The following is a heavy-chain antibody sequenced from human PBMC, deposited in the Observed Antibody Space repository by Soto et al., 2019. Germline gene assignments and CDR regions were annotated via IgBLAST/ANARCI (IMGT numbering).Heavy chain of an antibody. CDR3: ARDGGNSDIGTHWYYYMDV. D-gene: IGHD2-15*01. CDR2: IYSGGST. J-gene: IGHJ6*03. CDR1: GFVVSSSY. Sequence: EVQLEESGGGLVQPGGSLRLSCAASGFVVSSSYMSWARQAPGKGLEWVSAIYSGGSTYYADSLKGRFIISRDISKNTLYLQLNSLRAEDTAVYYCARDGGNSDIGTHWYYYMDVWGKGTTVTVSS. V-gene: IGHV3-66*01.